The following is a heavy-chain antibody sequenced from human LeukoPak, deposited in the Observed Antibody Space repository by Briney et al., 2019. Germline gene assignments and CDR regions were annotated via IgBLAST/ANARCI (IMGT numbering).Heavy chain of an antibody. J-gene: IGHJ4*02. D-gene: IGHD3-9*01. CDR1: GFTFDDYA. CDR3: ARSTVLRYFDPFDY. V-gene: IGHV3-9*01. Sequence: PGRSLRLSCAASGFTFDDYAMHWVRQAPGKGLEWVSGISWNSGSIGYADSVKGRFTISRDNAKNSLYLQMNSLRAEDTAVYYCARSTVLRYFDPFDYWGQGTLVTVSS. CDR2: ISWNSGSI.